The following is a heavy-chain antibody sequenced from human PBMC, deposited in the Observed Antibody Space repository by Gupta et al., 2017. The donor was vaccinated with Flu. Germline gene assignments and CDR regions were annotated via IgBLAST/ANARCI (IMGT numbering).Heavy chain of an antibody. J-gene: IGHJ4*02. V-gene: IGHV3-23*01. CDR3: AKRGDYESFDY. D-gene: IGHD3-10*01. CDR1: GFTFRNYA. CDR2: ISGIGGST. Sequence: EVQLLESGGGLVQPGGSLRLSCAASGFTFRNYAMSWVRQAPGRGLEWVSSISGIGGSTFYADSVKGRFTISRDNSKNTLYLQMNSLRAEDTAIYYCAKRGDYESFDYWGQGTLVTVSS.